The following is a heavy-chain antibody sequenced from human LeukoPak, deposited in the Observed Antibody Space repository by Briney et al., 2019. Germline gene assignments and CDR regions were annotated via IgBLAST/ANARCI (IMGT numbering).Heavy chain of an antibody. D-gene: IGHD1/OR15-1a*01. J-gene: IGHJ4*02. CDR3: AVIAINRASTNY. CDR2: ISAYNVNT. CDR1: GYTLTNYG. V-gene: IGHV1-18*01. Sequence: ASVKVSRKASGYTLTNYGISWVRPAPRQGLEWMGWISAYNVNTNYAQHLQVRVTMTKDTSTNTAYMELRSVRSDDTAVYYCAVIAINRASTNYWGQGTLVTVSA.